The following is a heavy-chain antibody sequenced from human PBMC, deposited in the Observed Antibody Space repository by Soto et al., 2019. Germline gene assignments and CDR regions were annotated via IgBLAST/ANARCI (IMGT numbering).Heavy chain of an antibody. Sequence: ASVKVSCKEYGFTFTSKCISWVRQEPRQRLEWMGWISAYNGNTNYAQKLQGRVTMTTDTSTSTAYMELRSLRSDDTAVYYCARGSRWFGGLGSRAMDYWGQGTLVTAS. CDR2: ISAYNGNT. CDR3: ARGSRWFGGLGSRAMDY. D-gene: IGHD3-10*01. V-gene: IGHV1-18*01. J-gene: IGHJ4*02. CDR1: GFTFTSKC.